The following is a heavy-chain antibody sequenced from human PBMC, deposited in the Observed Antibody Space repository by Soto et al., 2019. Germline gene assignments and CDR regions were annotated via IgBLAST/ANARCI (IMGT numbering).Heavy chain of an antibody. V-gene: IGHV3-30*18. D-gene: IGHD1-26*01. Sequence: QVQLVESGGGAVQPGESLRLSCVASGFDFTYYAMHWVRQAPGKGLESVAVMSRDGSKIHHTDSVKGRFTISRDNSKNTLYLQMNSLRKEDTAVYFCAKDEGVGGTLGLFDYWGQGTVVSVSS. CDR3: AKDEGVGGTLGLFDY. CDR2: MSRDGSKI. J-gene: IGHJ4*02. CDR1: GFDFTYYA.